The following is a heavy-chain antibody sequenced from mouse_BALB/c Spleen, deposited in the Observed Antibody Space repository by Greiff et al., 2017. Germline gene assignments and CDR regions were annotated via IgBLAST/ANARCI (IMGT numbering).Heavy chain of an antibody. J-gene: IGHJ4*01. D-gene: IGHD1-1*02. Sequence: QVQLQQSGPGLVAPSQSLSITCTVSGFSLTSYGVHWVRQPPGKGLEWLGVIWAGGSTNYNSALMSRLSISKDNSKSQVFLKMNSLQTDDTAMYYCARDRNYDYDAMDCWGQGTSGTVSS. CDR2: IWAGGST. CDR1: GFSLTSYG. V-gene: IGHV2-9*02. CDR3: ARDRNYDYDAMDC.